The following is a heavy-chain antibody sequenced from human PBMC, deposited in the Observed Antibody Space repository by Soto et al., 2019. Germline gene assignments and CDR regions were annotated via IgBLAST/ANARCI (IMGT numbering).Heavy chain of an antibody. D-gene: IGHD3-22*01. CDR3: AKRRSGYYSTAFDI. Sequence: EVQLVESGGGLVQPGRSLRLSCAASGFTFDDYGMHWVRQAPGKGLEWVSGIRWNSGSIGYADSVKGRFTISRDNAKNSLYLQMNSLRPEDTALYYCAKRRSGYYSTAFDIWGQGTVVTVSS. CDR2: IRWNSGSI. V-gene: IGHV3-9*01. CDR1: GFTFDDYG. J-gene: IGHJ3*02.